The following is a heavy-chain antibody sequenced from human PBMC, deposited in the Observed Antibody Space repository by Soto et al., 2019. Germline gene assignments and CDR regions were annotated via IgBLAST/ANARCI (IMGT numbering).Heavy chain of an antibody. CDR2: ISGSGGST. Sequence: PGWSLRLSCAASGFTFSSYAMSWVRQAPGKGLEWVSAISGSGGSTYYADSVKGRFTISRDNSKNTLYLQMNSLRAEDTAVYYCEKMGGEDSYCGMDGWGHGTTVTGAS. J-gene: IGHJ6*01. V-gene: IGHV3-23*01. CDR3: EKMGGEDSYCGMDG. D-gene: IGHD4-17*01. CDR1: GFTFSSYA.